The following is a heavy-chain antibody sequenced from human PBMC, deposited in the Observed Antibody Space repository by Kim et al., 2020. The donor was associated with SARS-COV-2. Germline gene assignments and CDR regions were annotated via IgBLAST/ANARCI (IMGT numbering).Heavy chain of an antibody. D-gene: IGHD3-9*01. CDR1: GYSFTSYW. Sequence: GESLKISCKGSGYSFTSYWIGWVRQMPGKGLEWRGIIYPGDSDTRYSPSFQGQVTISADKSISTAYLQLSSLKASDTAIYYCATSFRYFDWSIFDYWGQGTLVTVSS. CDR3: ATSFRYFDWSIFDY. V-gene: IGHV5-51*01. CDR2: IYPGDSDT. J-gene: IGHJ4*02.